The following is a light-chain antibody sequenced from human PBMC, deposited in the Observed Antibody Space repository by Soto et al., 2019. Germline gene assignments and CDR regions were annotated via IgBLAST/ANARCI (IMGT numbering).Light chain of an antibody. V-gene: IGKV3-20*01. CDR2: GAR. CDR3: QQYGSLPQT. Sequence: EIVLPQSPGTLSLSPGERATLSCRASQSVSSSYLAWYQQKPGQAPRLLIYGARSRATGIPDRFSGSGSGTDFTLTISRLEPEDFAVYSCQQYGSLPQTFGQGTKVEVK. CDR1: QSVSSSY. J-gene: IGKJ1*01.